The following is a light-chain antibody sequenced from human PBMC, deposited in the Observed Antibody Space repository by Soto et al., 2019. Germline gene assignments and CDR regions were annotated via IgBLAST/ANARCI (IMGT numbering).Light chain of an antibody. CDR2: DAS. CDR1: RSVSNK. J-gene: IGKJ4*01. V-gene: IGKV3-15*01. Sequence: EIVMTQSPATLSVSPGERVTLSCRASRSVSNKLAWYQQKPGQAPRLLVYDASTRATDIPARLSGSGSGTEFTLTISSLQSEDFGIYYCQRYNSWPLTFGGGTKVEIK. CDR3: QRYNSWPLT.